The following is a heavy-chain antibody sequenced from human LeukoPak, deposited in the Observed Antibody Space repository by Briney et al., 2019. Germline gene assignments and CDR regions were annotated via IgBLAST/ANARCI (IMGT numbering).Heavy chain of an antibody. CDR1: GGSISSYY. CDR3: ARDPLYGSGWPRFDY. V-gene: IGHV4-59*01. D-gene: IGHD6-19*01. Sequence: SETLSLTCTVSGGSISSYYWSWIRQPPGKGLEWIGYIYYSGSTNYNPPLKSRVTISVDTSKNQFSLKLSSVTAADTAVYYCARDPLYGSGWPRFDYWGQGTLVTVSS. CDR2: IYYSGST. J-gene: IGHJ4*02.